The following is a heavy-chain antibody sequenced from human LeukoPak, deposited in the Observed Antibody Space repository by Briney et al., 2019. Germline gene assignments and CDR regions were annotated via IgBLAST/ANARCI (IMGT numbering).Heavy chain of an antibody. J-gene: IGHJ4*02. V-gene: IGHV4-4*02. CDR2: IHHSGST. D-gene: IGHD3-10*01. Sequence: SETLSLTCAVSGGSIITYWWSWVRQPPGKGLEWIAEIHHSGSTNYSPSLKSRVTISVDKSKNQFSLGLSSVTAADTAVYYCTSGNDYKWDSRGQGILVTVSS. CDR1: GGSIITYW. CDR3: TSGNDYKWDS.